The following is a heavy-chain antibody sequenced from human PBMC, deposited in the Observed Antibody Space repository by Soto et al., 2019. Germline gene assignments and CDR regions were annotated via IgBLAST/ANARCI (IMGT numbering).Heavy chain of an antibody. CDR2: IYYTGYT. CDR3: ARHSIMVRGVKTTSFDY. CDR1: GASISSDY. D-gene: IGHD3-10*01. J-gene: IGHJ4*02. V-gene: IGHV4-59*08. Sequence: SETLSLTCTVSGASISSDYGSWIRQSPGKGLEWIAYIYYTGYTDYNPSLQSRVTISIDTSKNQFSLKLRSVTAADTAVYYCARHSIMVRGVKTTSFDYWGQGTQVTVSS.